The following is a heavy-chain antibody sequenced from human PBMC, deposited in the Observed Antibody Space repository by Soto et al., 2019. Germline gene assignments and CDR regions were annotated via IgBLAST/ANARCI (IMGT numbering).Heavy chain of an antibody. V-gene: IGHV3-30*18. CDR2: TSYDGSNK. J-gene: IGHJ4*02. CDR3: AKDSDASGSYYNNPDY. Sequence: GGSLRLSCAASGFTFSTYGMHWVRQAPGKGLEWLAVTSYDGSNKYYADSVKGRFTISRDNSKNTLYLQMNSLRAEDTAVYYCAKDSDASGSYYNNPDYWGQGTLVTVSS. CDR1: GFTFSTYG. D-gene: IGHD3-10*01.